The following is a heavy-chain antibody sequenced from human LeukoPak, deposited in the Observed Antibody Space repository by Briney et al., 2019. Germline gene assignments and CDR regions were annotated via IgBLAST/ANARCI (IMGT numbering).Heavy chain of an antibody. D-gene: IGHD2-21*02. J-gene: IGHJ1*01. CDR3: AAVYCGGDCYSIRLYFQH. CDR2: IYGRGGS. V-gene: IGHV4-61*02. CDR1: GDSISSGSYY. Sequence: SETPSLTCTVSGDSISSGSYYWSWIRQPAGKGLEWIGRIYGRGGSNYNPSLKSRVTISVDTSKNQFSLKLSSVTAADTAVYYCAAVYCGGDCYSIRLYFQHWGQGTLVTVSS.